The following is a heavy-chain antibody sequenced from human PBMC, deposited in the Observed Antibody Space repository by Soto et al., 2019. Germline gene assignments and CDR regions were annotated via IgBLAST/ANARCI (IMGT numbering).Heavy chain of an antibody. Sequence: ASVKVSCKASGGTFSSYAISWVRQAPGQGLEWMGGIIPIFGTANYAQKFQGRVTITADESTSTAYMELSSLRSEDTAVYYCARDTYYYGSGPAADSVWGQGTTVTVS. CDR2: IIPIFGTA. V-gene: IGHV1-69*13. CDR3: ARDTYYYGSGPAADSV. CDR1: GGTFSSYA. D-gene: IGHD3-10*01. J-gene: IGHJ6*02.